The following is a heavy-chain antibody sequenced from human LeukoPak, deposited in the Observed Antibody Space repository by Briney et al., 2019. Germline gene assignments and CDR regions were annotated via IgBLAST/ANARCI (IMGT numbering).Heavy chain of an antibody. Sequence: SETLSLTCTVSGGSISSYYWSWIRQPAGKGLEWIGRIHTSGSTNYNPSLKSRVTMSVDTSKNQFSLKLSSVTAADTAVYYCAASRVRFSIAAAGTEAYWGQGTLVTVSS. D-gene: IGHD6-13*01. V-gene: IGHV4-4*07. CDR2: IHTSGST. J-gene: IGHJ4*02. CDR3: AASRVRFSIAAAGTEAY. CDR1: GGSISSYY.